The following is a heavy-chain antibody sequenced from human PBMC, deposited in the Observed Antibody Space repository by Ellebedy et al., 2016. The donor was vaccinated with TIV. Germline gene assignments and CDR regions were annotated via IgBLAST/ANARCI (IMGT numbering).Heavy chain of an antibody. CDR3: RGDVGPFDY. Sequence: MPSETLSLTCTVSGCSISNYYWSWIRQPPGKGLEWLGRLYTSETTNYNSSLKSRVTMSVDTSKNQLSLKLSSATAADTAVYYCRGDVGPFDYWGQGTLVTVSS. D-gene: IGHD2-21*02. CDR1: GCSISNYY. CDR2: LYTSETT. J-gene: IGHJ4*02. V-gene: IGHV4-4*07.